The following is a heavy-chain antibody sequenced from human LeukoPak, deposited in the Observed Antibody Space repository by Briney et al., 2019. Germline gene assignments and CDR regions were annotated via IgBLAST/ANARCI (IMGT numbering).Heavy chain of an antibody. Sequence: SETLSLTCTVSGGSISSSSYYWGWIRQPPGKGLEWIGSIYYSGSTYYNPSLKSRVTISVDTSKNQFSLKLSSVTAADTAVYYCARDRWYRYYFDYWGQGTLVTVSS. CDR3: ARDRWYRYYFDY. D-gene: IGHD2-15*01. CDR1: GGSISSSSYY. CDR2: IYYSGST. V-gene: IGHV4-39*07. J-gene: IGHJ4*02.